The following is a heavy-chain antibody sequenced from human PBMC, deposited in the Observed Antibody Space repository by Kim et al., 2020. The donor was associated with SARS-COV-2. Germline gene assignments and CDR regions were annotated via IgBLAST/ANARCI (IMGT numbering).Heavy chain of an antibody. CDR3: AKDLLTSRHSQGSLFDY. V-gene: IGHV3-23*01. D-gene: IGHD5-18*01. Sequence: GGSLRLSCAASGFTFSSYAMSWVRQAPGKGLEWVSAISGSGGSTYYADSVKGRFTISRDNSKNTLYLQMNSLRAEDTAVYYCAKDLLTSRHSQGSLFDYWGQGTLVTVSS. CDR2: ISGSGGST. CDR1: GFTFSSYA. J-gene: IGHJ4*02.